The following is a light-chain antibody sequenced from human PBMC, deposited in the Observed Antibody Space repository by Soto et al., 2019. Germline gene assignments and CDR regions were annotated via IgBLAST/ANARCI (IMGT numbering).Light chain of an antibody. J-gene: IGLJ1*01. CDR2: NNN. CDR3: AAGDDSLMGYV. Sequence: QSVLTQPPSASGTPGQRVTISCSGSGSNIGSNAVNWYQQLPGTAPKLLIYNNNPRPSGVPDRFSGSKSVTSGSLAMSGVQSENEADYYCAAGDDSLMGYVLGTGTKVTVL. CDR1: GSNIGSNA. V-gene: IGLV1-44*01.